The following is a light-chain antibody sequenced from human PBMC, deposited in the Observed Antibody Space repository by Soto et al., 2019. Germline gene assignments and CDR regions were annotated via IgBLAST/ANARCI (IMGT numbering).Light chain of an antibody. CDR1: QSVGSD. CDR2: DVS. Sequence: EIVMTQSPATLSVSPGERATLSCRASQSVGSDLTWYQQKPGQASSAVIYDVSTRASGVPSRISGSGSGTEFTLTISSLQSDDFAAYYCQQIHSSPWTFGQGTKVDIK. V-gene: IGKV3D-15*01. CDR3: QQIHSSPWT. J-gene: IGKJ1*01.